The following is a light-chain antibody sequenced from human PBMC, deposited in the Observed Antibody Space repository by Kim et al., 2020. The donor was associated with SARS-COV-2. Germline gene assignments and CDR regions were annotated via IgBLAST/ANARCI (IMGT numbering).Light chain of an antibody. J-gene: IGLJ3*02. V-gene: IGLV1-44*01. CDR2: SNN. CDR3: AAWDDSLNGWV. Sequence: QSVLTQPPSASGTPGQRVTISCSGSSSNIGSNNVNWYHHLPGTAPKLLIYSNNQRPSGVPDRFSGSKSDTSASLAISGLQSEDVADYYCAAWDDSLNGWVFGGGTQLTVL. CDR1: SSNIGSNN.